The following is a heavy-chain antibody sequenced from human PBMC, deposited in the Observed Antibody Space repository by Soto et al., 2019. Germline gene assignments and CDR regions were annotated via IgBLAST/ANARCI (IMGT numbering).Heavy chain of an antibody. Sequence: GGSMRLSCAASGFTFSSSAMSWVRQAPGKGLEWVSAISGSGGSTYYADSVKGRFTISRDNSKNTLYLQMNSLRAEDTAVYYCAKDHYYYDSSGYYYGQDDAFDIWGQGTMVTVS. D-gene: IGHD3-22*01. CDR3: AKDHYYYDSSGYYYGQDDAFDI. CDR1: GFTFSSSA. V-gene: IGHV3-23*01. CDR2: ISGSGGST. J-gene: IGHJ3*02.